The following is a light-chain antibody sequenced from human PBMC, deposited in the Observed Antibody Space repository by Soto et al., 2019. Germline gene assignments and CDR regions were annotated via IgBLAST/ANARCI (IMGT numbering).Light chain of an antibody. V-gene: IGKV3-20*01. Sequence: VVLTQSPDTLSLSPGERATLSCRASQSVSNNWLAWYQQKPGQAPRLLIYGASSRPGGIPDKFSGSGSGTDFTLTINRLEPEDFEVYYCQQYGRSPYTFAQGTKLEI. J-gene: IGKJ2*01. CDR3: QQYGRSPYT. CDR2: GAS. CDR1: QSVSNNW.